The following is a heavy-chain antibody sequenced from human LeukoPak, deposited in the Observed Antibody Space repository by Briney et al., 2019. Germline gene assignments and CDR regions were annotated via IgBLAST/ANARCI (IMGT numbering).Heavy chain of an antibody. J-gene: IGHJ3*02. V-gene: IGHV3-23*01. D-gene: IGHD2-15*01. CDR3: AKDRPDIVVVVAATPYDAFDI. Sequence: GGSLRLSCAASGFTFSDYYMSWVRQAPGKGLEWVSAISGSGGSTYYADSVKGRFTISRDNSKNTLYLQMNSLRAEDTAVYYCAKDRPDIVVVVAATPYDAFDIWGQGTMVTVSS. CDR1: GFTFSDYY. CDR2: ISGSGGST.